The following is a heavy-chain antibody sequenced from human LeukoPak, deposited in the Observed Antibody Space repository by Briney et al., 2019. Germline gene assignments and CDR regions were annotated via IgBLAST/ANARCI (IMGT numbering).Heavy chain of an antibody. D-gene: IGHD1-14*01. Sequence: GGSLRLSCAASGFTFSSYEMNWVRQAPGKGLVWVSYISSSGSTIYYADSVKGRFTISRDNAKNSLYLQMNSLRAEDTAVYYCVREPRDGPAYYFDYWGQGTLVTVSS. V-gene: IGHV3-48*03. CDR2: ISSSGSTI. CDR3: VREPRDGPAYYFDY. J-gene: IGHJ4*02. CDR1: GFTFSSYE.